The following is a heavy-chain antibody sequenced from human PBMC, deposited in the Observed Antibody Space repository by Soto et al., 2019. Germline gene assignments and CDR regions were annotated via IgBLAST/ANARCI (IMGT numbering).Heavy chain of an antibody. CDR1: EYTFTSYV. V-gene: IGHV1-3*01. J-gene: IGHJ4*02. Sequence: ASVKVSCKASEYTFTSYVMHWVRQAPGQSLEWMGWINAGNGNTKYSQKFQDRVTITRDTSASTAYMDLSSLRSEDTAVYYCARELQGLYYFDYCGQGTLVTVYS. D-gene: IGHD4-4*01. CDR3: ARELQGLYYFDY. CDR2: INAGNGNT.